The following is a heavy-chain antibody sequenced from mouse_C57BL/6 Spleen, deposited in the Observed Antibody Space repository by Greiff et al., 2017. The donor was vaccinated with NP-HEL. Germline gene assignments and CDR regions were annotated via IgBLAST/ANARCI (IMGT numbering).Heavy chain of an antibody. J-gene: IGHJ4*01. V-gene: IGHV1-82*01. D-gene: IGHD2-1*01. Sequence: QVKLKQAGPEQVKPGASGKISGKASGYAVSSAWMNWVKQRPGKGLEGIGRMYPGDGDTNYNGKVKGKATLTADKSSSTAYMQLSSLTAEDSAVYFCARLVGDGNYANYWGQGTSVTVSS. CDR1: GYAVSSAW. CDR3: ARLVGDGNYANY. CDR2: MYPGDGDT.